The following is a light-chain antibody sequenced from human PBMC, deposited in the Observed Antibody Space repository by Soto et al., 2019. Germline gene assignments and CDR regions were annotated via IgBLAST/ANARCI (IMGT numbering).Light chain of an antibody. CDR3: QQSYSTPLT. Sequence: DIQMTQSPSSLSASVGDRVTITCRASQSISSYLNWYQQKPGKAPKLLIYAASSLQSGVPTRFSGSGFGTDFTLSISSLQPEDFATYYCQQSYSTPLTFGHGTKVEIK. J-gene: IGKJ1*01. CDR2: AAS. V-gene: IGKV1-39*01. CDR1: QSISSY.